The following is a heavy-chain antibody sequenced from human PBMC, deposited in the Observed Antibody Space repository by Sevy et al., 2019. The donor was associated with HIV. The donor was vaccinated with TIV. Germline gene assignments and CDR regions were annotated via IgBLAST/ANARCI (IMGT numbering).Heavy chain of an antibody. CDR3: ARQKNGYSSSWYGGYYFDY. CDR1: GGSISSSSYY. CDR2: IYYSGST. V-gene: IGHV4-39*01. J-gene: IGHJ4*02. Sequence: SETLSLTCTVSGGSISSSSYYWGWIRQPPGKGLEWIGSIYYSGSTYYNPSLKSRVTISVDTSKNQFSLKLSSVTAADTAVDYCARQKNGYSSSWYGGYYFDYWGQGTLVTVSS. D-gene: IGHD6-13*01.